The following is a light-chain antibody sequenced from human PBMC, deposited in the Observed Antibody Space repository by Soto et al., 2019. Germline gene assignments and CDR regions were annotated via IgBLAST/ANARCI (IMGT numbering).Light chain of an antibody. CDR2: GAS. CDR1: HSVNSN. J-gene: IGKJ2*01. V-gene: IGKV3-15*01. Sequence: EIVMTQSPATLSVSPGEGATLSCRASHSVNSNLAWYQHKPGLAPRLLIYGASTRATGIPARFSGSGSRTEFTLTINSLQSEDFAVYYCQQYNNWPPYTFGQGTKLEIK. CDR3: QQYNNWPPYT.